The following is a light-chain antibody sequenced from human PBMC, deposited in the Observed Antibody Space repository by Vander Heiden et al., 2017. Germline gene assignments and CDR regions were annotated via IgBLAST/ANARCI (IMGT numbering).Light chain of an antibody. CDR2: KAS. V-gene: IGKV1-5*03. CDR3: QQYNSYPWT. J-gene: IGKJ1*01. CDR1: QSISSW. Sequence: DIQMTQSPSTLSASVGDRVTITCRASQSISSWLAWYQQKPGKARKLLIYKASSLESGVPSRFSGSGSGTEFTLTISSLQPDDFATYCCQQYNSYPWTFGQGTKVEI.